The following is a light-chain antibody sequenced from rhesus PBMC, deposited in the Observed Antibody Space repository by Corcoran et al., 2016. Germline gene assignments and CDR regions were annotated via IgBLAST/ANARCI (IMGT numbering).Light chain of an antibody. Sequence: DIQMTQSPSSLSASVGDTVTITCRASQGISSYLNWFQQKPGKAPKLLIYDTSSLESGVPSRFSGRGSGTDFTLTISSLQPEYLAVYYCLQHNSYPYSFGQGTKVEIK. CDR1: QGISSY. V-gene: IGKV1-28*03. CDR3: LQHNSYPYS. J-gene: IGKJ2*01. CDR2: DTS.